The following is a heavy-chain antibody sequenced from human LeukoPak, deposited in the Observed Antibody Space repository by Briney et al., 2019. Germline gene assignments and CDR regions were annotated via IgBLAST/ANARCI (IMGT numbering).Heavy chain of an antibody. J-gene: IGHJ4*02. V-gene: IGHV3-23*01. D-gene: IGHD3-3*01. Sequence: GGSLRLSCAASGFTFSSYAMSWVRQAPGKGLEWVSAISGSGGSTYYADSVKGRFTISRDNSKNTLYLQMNSLRAEDTAVYYCAKEVNVRPTIFGAVRTLDYWGQGTLVTVSS. CDR3: AKEVNVRPTIFGAVRTLDY. CDR2: ISGSGGST. CDR1: GFTFSSYA.